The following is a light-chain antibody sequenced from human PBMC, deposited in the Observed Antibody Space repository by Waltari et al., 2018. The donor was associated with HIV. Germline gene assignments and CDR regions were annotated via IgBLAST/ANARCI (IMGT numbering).Light chain of an antibody. CDR1: SSTLGADYD. V-gene: IGLV1-40*01. J-gene: IGLJ2*01. Sequence: QSMLTQPPSVSGAPGQRVTISCTGSSSTLGADYDVHWYQQIPGTAPKLLISGNKNRPSGVPDRFSASKSGTSASLTISGLQAEDEADYFCQSYDISLSASVVFGGGTRLTVL. CDR2: GNK. CDR3: QSYDISLSASVV.